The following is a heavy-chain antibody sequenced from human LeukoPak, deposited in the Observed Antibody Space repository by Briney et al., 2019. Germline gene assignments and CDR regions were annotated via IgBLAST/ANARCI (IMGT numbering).Heavy chain of an antibody. J-gene: IGHJ4*02. D-gene: IGHD6-19*01. V-gene: IGHV1-18*01. CDR2: ISAYNGTT. Sequence: ASVKVSSKASGYTFPTYGISWVRQAPGQGLEWMGWISAYNGTTNYAQKLQGRVTMTTDTSTSTAYMELRSLRSDDTAVYYCARELGWYYFDYWGQGTLVTVSS. CDR3: ARELGWYYFDY. CDR1: GYTFPTYG.